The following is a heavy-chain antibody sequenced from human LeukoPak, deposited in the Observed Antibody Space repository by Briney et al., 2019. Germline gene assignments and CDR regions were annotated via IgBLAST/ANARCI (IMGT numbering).Heavy chain of an antibody. CDR1: GFTFRSCS. J-gene: IGHJ4*02. V-gene: IGHV3-7*01. CDR2: IKEDGSEK. CDR3: ARHTSSDY. Sequence: GGSLRLSCEASGFTFRSCSMHWVRQAPGKGLEWVANIKEDGSEKYYVDSVKGRFTISRDNTKNSLFLQMSSLRAEDTAIYYCARHTSSDYWGQGTLVTVSS.